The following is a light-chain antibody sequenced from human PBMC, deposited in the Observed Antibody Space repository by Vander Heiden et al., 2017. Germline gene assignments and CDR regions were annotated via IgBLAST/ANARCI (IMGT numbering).Light chain of an antibody. Sequence: EIVLTQSPGTLSLSPGERATLSCRASQSLTNSYLAWYQQRPGQPPRLLIYGVSNRATGIPDRFSGSGSGTDFTLTISRLEPEDFAVYYCQQDDTTARTFGQGTTVEIK. CDR1: QSLTNSY. CDR3: QQDDTTART. CDR2: GVS. J-gene: IGKJ1*01. V-gene: IGKV3-20*01.